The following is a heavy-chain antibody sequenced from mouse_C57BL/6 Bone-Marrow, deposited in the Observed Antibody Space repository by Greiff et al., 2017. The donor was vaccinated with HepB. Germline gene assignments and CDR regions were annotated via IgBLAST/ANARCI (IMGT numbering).Heavy chain of an antibody. CDR1: GFNIKDDY. CDR2: IDPENGDT. V-gene: IGHV14-4*01. J-gene: IGHJ1*03. Sequence: QLQQSGAELVRPGASVKLSCTASGFNIKDDYMHWVKQRPEQGLEWIGWIDPENGDTEYASKFQGKATITADTSSNTAYLQLSSLTSEDTAVYYCTTDGYTTWYFDVWGTGTTVTVSS. D-gene: IGHD2-3*01. CDR3: TTDGYTTWYFDV.